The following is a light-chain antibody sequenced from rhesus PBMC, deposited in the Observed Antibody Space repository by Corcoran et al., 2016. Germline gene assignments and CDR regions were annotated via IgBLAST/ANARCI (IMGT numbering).Light chain of an antibody. Sequence: DIQMTQSPSSLSASVGDRVTITCRASQGINHYLRWYQQKPGKAPKPLIYYESSLETGVPSRFRGSGSGTDSTLTISSLQPEDIATYYCQQYNKSPPTFGGGTKVEIK. CDR2: YES. CDR3: QQYNKSPPT. CDR1: QGINHY. J-gene: IGKJ4*01. V-gene: IGKV1-66*01.